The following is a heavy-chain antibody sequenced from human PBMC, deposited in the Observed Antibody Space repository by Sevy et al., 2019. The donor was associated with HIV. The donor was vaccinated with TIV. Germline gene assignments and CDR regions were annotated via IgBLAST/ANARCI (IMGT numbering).Heavy chain of an antibody. CDR2: ISYDGINK. J-gene: IGHJ1*01. Sequence: GGSLRLSCEASGFSFSTYGMHWVRQAPGKGLEWVATISYDGINKHYADSVKGRFTISRDNFKNSLSLQMNSLRAEDTAVYFCALERLSSDVAEYFQNWGQGTLVTVSS. CDR3: ALERLSSDVAEYFQN. D-gene: IGHD1-1*01. V-gene: IGHV3-30*05. CDR1: GFSFSTYG.